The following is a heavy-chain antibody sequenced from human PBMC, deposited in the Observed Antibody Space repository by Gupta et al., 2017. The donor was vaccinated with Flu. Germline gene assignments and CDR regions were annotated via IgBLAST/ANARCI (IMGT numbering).Heavy chain of an antibody. D-gene: IGHD2-21*02. J-gene: IGHJ2*01. CDR1: GGSISSYY. V-gene: IGHV4-59*01. CDR2: INHSGST. Sequence: QVQLQESGPGLVKPSETLSLTCTVSGGSISSYYWSWIRQPPGKGLEWIGFINHSGSTNYNPSLKSRVTISVDTSKNQFSLKLTSVTAADTAVYYCARVTVVTAIVRYFDLWGRGTLVTVSS. CDR3: ARVTVVTAIVRYFDL.